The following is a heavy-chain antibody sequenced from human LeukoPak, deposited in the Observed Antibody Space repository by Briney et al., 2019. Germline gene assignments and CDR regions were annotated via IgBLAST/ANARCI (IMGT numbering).Heavy chain of an antibody. Sequence: ASVKVSCKASGYTFTGYYMHWVRQAPGQGLEWMGWINPNRGGTNYAQKFQGRVTMTRDTSISTAYMELSRLRSDDTGVYYCARVYGSGSYFMANWFDPWGQGTLVTVSS. V-gene: IGHV1-2*02. D-gene: IGHD3-10*01. CDR2: INPNRGGT. CDR1: GYTFTGYY. CDR3: ARVYGSGSYFMANWFDP. J-gene: IGHJ5*02.